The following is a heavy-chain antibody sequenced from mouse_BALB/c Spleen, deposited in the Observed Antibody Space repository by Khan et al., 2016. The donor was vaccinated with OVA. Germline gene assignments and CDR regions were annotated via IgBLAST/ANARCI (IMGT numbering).Heavy chain of an antibody. Sequence: QVQLKESGPSLVQPSQSLSITCTVSGFSLTSYGVHWVRQSPGKGLEWLGVIWRGGSTDYNAAFMSRLSITKDNSKSQVFFKMNSLQADDTAIYYCATIDGNYEGYFDYWGQGTTLTVSS. D-gene: IGHD2-1*01. CDR1: GFSLTSYG. CDR2: IWRGGST. V-gene: IGHV2-5-1*01. CDR3: ATIDGNYEGYFDY. J-gene: IGHJ2*01.